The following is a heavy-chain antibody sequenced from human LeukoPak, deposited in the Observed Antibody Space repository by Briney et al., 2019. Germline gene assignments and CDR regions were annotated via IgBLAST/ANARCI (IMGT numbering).Heavy chain of an antibody. CDR1: GGSISSGGYY. Sequence: SETLSLTCTVSGGSISSGGYYWSWIRQHPGKGLEWIGYIYYSGSTYYNPSLKSRVTISVDTSKNQFSLKLSSVTAADTAVYYCARDFPYYYGSGSYYYYGMDVWGQGTTVTVSS. J-gene: IGHJ6*02. D-gene: IGHD3-10*01. V-gene: IGHV4-31*03. CDR2: IYYSGST. CDR3: ARDFPYYYGSGSYYYYGMDV.